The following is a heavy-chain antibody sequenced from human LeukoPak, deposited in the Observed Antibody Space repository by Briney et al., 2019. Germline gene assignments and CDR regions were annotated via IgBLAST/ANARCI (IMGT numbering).Heavy chain of an antibody. CDR3: ARGDRIVVVTAIGPLDY. D-gene: IGHD2-21*02. V-gene: IGHV4-34*01. CDR1: GGSFSSYY. Sequence: SETLSLTCAVYGGSFSSYYWSWIRQPPGNGLEWIGEINHSGSTNYNPSLKSRVTISVDTSKNQFSLKLSSVTAADTAVYYCARGDRIVVVTAIGPLDYWGQGALVAVPS. J-gene: IGHJ4*02. CDR2: INHSGST.